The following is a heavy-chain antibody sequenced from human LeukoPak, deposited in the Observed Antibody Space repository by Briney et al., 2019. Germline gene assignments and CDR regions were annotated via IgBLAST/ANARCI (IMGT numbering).Heavy chain of an antibody. D-gene: IGHD1-26*01. CDR3: ARASGILILKYGGSYLNDY. V-gene: IGHV1-18*01. Sequence: ASVKVSCKASGYTFTSYGFSWVRQAPGQGLEWMGWINTYNGNTNYAQKLQGRVTMTTDTSTSTAYMELRSLRSDDTAVYYCARASGILILKYGGSYLNDYWGQGTLVTVSS. CDR1: GYTFTSYG. J-gene: IGHJ4*02. CDR2: INTYNGNT.